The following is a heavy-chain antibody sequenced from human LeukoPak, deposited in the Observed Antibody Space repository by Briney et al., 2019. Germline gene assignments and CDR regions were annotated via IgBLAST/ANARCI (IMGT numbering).Heavy chain of an antibody. Sequence: ASVKVSCKASGYMFTGFYIHWVRQAPGQGLEWMGWTNPNTGGTNFAQKFQGRVTITRDTSISTAYMELNRLTSNDTAVYYCARDGIGVYTGYSRNVLDSWGQGTLVTVSS. V-gene: IGHV1-2*02. CDR1: GYMFTGFY. CDR3: ARDGIGVYTGYSRNVLDS. D-gene: IGHD5-12*01. J-gene: IGHJ4*02. CDR2: TNPNTGGT.